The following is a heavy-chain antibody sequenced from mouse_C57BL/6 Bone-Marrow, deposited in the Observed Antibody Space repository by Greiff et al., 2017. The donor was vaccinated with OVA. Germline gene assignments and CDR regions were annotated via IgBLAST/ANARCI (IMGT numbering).Heavy chain of an antibody. Sequence: DVMLVESGGGLVKPGGSLKLSCAASGFTFSSYAMSWVRQTPEKRLEWVATISDGGSYTYYPDNVKGRFTISRDNAKNNLYLQMSHLKSEDTAMYYCARDLLWNYWGQGTTLTVSS. CDR2: ISDGGSYT. V-gene: IGHV5-4*01. CDR3: ARDLLWNY. CDR1: GFTFSSYA. J-gene: IGHJ2*01. D-gene: IGHD2-1*01.